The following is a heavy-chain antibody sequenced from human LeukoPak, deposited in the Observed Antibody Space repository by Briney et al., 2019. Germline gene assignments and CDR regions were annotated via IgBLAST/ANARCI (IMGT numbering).Heavy chain of an antibody. CDR2: ISGSGDNR. D-gene: IGHD2-8*01. CDR1: GFTFSSHA. V-gene: IGHV3-23*01. Sequence: PGGSLRLSCAASGFTFSSHAMSWVRQAPGKGLEWVSSISGSGDNRNYADSVKGRFTISRDNSKNILYLQMNSLRAEDTAVYYCAKDRCSNGIGCYYYYMDVWGKGTTVTISS. CDR3: AKDRCSNGIGCYYYYMDV. J-gene: IGHJ6*03.